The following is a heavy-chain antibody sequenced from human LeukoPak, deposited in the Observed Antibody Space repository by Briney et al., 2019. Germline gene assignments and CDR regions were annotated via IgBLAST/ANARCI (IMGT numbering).Heavy chain of an antibody. D-gene: IGHD3-3*01. J-gene: IGHJ4*02. CDR2: ISGSDRST. Sequence: PGGSLRLSCAASGFTFSSYAMSWARQAPGKGLEWVSGISGSDRSTDYADSVKGRFTISRDSSKNTLYLQMNSLRVEDTAVYYCAKDKFWSGFTFDYWGQGTLVTVSS. CDR1: GFTFSSYA. V-gene: IGHV3-23*01. CDR3: AKDKFWSGFTFDY.